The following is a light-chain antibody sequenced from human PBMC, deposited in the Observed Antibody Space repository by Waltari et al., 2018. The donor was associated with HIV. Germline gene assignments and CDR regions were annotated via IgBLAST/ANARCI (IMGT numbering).Light chain of an antibody. J-gene: IGLJ1*01. CDR2: EVS. V-gene: IGLV2-23*02. CDR1: SSDVGSYNL. CDR3: CSYAGSSTYV. Sequence: QSALTQHASVSGSPGQSITISCTGTSSDVGSYNLVSWYQQPPAKPPKLMIYEVSKRPSVGSNLFPGSKSGNTASLTISGIPADDEADYYCCSYAGSSTYVFGTGNKVIVL.